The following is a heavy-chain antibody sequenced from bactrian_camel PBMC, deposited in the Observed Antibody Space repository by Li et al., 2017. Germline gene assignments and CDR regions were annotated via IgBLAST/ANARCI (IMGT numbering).Heavy chain of an antibody. CDR2: IFSGSGGT. D-gene: IGHD1*01. Sequence: VQLVESGGGSVQAGGSLRLSCAAAPSAYTNTREVMGWFRQHPGKEREGVATIFSGSGGTYYADSVKGRFTISQDSAKMTVYLQMNSLKPEDTAMYYCAAARNFLLSDPPGGCNSQRWGYWGQGTQVTVS. V-gene: IGHV3S31*01. CDR3: AAARNFLLSDPPGGCNSQRWGY. J-gene: IGHJ6*01. CDR1: AYTNTREV.